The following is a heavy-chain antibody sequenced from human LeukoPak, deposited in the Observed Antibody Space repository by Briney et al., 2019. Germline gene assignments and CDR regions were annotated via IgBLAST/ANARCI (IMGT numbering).Heavy chain of an antibody. J-gene: IGHJ4*02. CDR3: AKDTSMIVVVLNYFDY. CDR1: GFTFSSYA. V-gene: IGHV3-23*01. D-gene: IGHD3-22*01. Sequence: GGSLRPSCAASGFTFSSYATSWVRQAPGKGLEWVSAISGSGGSTYYADSVKGRFTISRDNSKNTLYLQMNSLRAEDTAVYYCAKDTSMIVVVLNYFDYWGQGTLVTVSS. CDR2: ISGSGGST.